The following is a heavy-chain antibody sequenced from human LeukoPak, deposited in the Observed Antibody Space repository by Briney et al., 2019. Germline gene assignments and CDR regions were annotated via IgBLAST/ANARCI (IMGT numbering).Heavy chain of an antibody. CDR3: VRDPKFFTTGYYVIENY. Sequence: GASVKVSCKASGYTFTGYFMHWVRQAPGQGLEWMGWLNPNSGATKYAQKFQGRVTLTRDTSISTAYMEVNSLRSDDTAVYYCVRDPKFFTTGYYVIENYWGQGTLVTVSS. CDR1: GYTFTGYF. D-gene: IGHD3-9*01. V-gene: IGHV1-2*02. CDR2: LNPNSGAT. J-gene: IGHJ4*02.